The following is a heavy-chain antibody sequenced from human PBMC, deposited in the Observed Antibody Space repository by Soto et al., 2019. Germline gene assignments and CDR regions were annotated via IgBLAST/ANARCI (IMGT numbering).Heavy chain of an antibody. CDR3: AKGLLAIVGTTLPRDAFNI. D-gene: IGHD1-26*01. CDR2: IWHDGSEK. Sequence: GVSLRLSCAASGFTFNKYGIHWVRQAPGKGLEWVAVIWHDGSEKYYADSVKDRFTISRDNSKKMVYLEMNSLRPEDTAVYYCAKGLLAIVGTTLPRDAFNIWGQGTMVTVSS. J-gene: IGHJ3*02. V-gene: IGHV3-30*02. CDR1: GFTFNKYG.